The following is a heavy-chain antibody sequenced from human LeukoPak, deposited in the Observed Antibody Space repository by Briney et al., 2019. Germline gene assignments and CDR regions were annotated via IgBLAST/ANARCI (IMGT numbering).Heavy chain of an antibody. CDR1: GASMSSNY. CDR3: ASTRRATVAGRFDS. J-gene: IGHJ4*02. CDR2: IYHSGNT. Sequence: SETLSLTCNVSGASMSSNYWSWIRQPPGKGLEWIGYIYHSGNTNYSPSLESRVTMSVDESKNQFSLRVHFVSAADTAVYYCASTRRATVAGRFDSWGQGTLVTVSS. V-gene: IGHV4-4*09. D-gene: IGHD6-19*01.